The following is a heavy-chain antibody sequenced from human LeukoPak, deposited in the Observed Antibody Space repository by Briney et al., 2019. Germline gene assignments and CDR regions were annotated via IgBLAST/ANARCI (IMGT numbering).Heavy chain of an antibody. Sequence: GGSLRLSCAASGFTFSSYAMSWVRQAPGKGLEWVSAISGSGGSTYYADSVKGRFTISRDNSKNTLYLQMNSLRAEDTAVYYCARDLYDILTGYSGTFDIWGQGTMVTVSS. CDR2: ISGSGGST. CDR3: ARDLYDILTGYSGTFDI. CDR1: GFTFSSYA. D-gene: IGHD3-9*01. V-gene: IGHV3-23*01. J-gene: IGHJ3*02.